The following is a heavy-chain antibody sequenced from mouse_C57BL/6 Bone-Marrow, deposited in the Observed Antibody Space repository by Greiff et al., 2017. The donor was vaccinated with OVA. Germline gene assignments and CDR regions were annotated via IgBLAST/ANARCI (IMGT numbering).Heavy chain of an antibody. CDR3: ARDYGSSDD. Sequence: VQLQQPGAELVMPGASVKLSCKASGYTFTSYWMHWVKQRPGQGLEWIGEIDPSDSYTNYNQKFKGKSTLTVDKSSSTAYMQLSSLTSEDSAVYNCARDYGSSDDWGQGTTLTVSS. J-gene: IGHJ2*01. CDR1: GYTFTSYW. D-gene: IGHD1-1*01. V-gene: IGHV1-69*01. CDR2: IDPSDSYT.